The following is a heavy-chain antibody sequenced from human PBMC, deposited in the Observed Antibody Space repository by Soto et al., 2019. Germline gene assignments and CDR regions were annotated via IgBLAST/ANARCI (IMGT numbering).Heavy chain of an antibody. Sequence: VGSLRLSCAASGFTFSSYWMSWVRQAPGKGLERVANIKQDGSEKYYVDSVKGRFTSSRDNAKNSLYLQMNSLRADDTAVYYCAKSAAGTYYSYGIDVWGQGTMVTVSS. V-gene: IGHV3-7*01. CDR1: GFTFSSYW. CDR3: AKSAAGTYYSYGIDV. D-gene: IGHD6-13*01. CDR2: IKQDGSEK. J-gene: IGHJ6*02.